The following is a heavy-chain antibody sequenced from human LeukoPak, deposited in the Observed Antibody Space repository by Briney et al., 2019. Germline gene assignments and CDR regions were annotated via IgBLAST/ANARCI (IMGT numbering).Heavy chain of an antibody. CDR3: ARGIKHDAFDI. Sequence: SETLSLTCTVSGGSISSSSYYWGWIRQPPGKGLEWIGSIYYSGSTYYNPSLKSRVTISVDTSKNQFSLKLSSVTAADTAVYYCARGIKHDAFDIWGQGTMVTVSS. J-gene: IGHJ3*02. V-gene: IGHV4-39*07. D-gene: IGHD5-24*01. CDR1: GGSISSSSYY. CDR2: IYYSGST.